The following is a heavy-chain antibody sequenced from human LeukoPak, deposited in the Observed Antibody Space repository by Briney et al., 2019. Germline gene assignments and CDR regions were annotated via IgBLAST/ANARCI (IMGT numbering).Heavy chain of an antibody. J-gene: IGHJ4*02. D-gene: IGHD6-13*01. V-gene: IGHV3-33*01. Sequence: GGSLRLSCAASGFTFSSYGMHWVRQAPGKGLEWVAVIWYDGSNKYYADSVKGRFTISRANSNNTLYLQMNSLRAEDTAVYYCARGGGGSWYFDYWGQGTLVTVSS. CDR2: IWYDGSNK. CDR1: GFTFSSYG. CDR3: ARGGGGSWYFDY.